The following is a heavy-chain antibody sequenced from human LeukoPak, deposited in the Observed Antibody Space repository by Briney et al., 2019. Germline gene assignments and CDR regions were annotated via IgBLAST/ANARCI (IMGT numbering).Heavy chain of an antibody. J-gene: IGHJ2*01. V-gene: IGHV4-59*01. CDR2: IYYSGST. D-gene: IGHD4-23*01. CDR1: GGSISSYY. Sequence: PSETLSLTCTVSGGSISSYYWSWIRQPPGKGLEWIGYIYYSGSTNYNPSLKSRVTISVDTSKNQFSLKLSSVTAADTAVYYCARVYGGSNWYFDLWGRGTLVTVSS. CDR3: ARVYGGSNWYFDL.